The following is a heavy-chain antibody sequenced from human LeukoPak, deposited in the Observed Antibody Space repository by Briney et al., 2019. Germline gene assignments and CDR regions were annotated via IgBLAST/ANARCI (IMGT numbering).Heavy chain of an antibody. J-gene: IGHJ3*02. CDR3: ARDPSRYSSGSDAFDI. Sequence: GASVKVSCKASGYTFTSYGISWVPQAPGQGLEWMGWISAYNGNTNYAQKLQGRVTMTTDISTSTAYMELRSLRSDDTAVYYCARDPSRYSSGSDAFDIWGQGTMVTVSS. CDR1: GYTFTSYG. D-gene: IGHD6-19*01. V-gene: IGHV1-18*01. CDR2: ISAYNGNT.